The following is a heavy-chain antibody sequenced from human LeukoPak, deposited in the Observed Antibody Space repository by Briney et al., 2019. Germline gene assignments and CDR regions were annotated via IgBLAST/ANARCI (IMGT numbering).Heavy chain of an antibody. J-gene: IGHJ4*02. CDR1: GYTFTSYG. CDR2: ISAYNGNT. D-gene: IGHD3-22*01. Sequence: ASVKVSCKASGYTFTSYGISWVRQAPGQGHEWMGWISAYNGNTKYAKKVQGRVTMTTDTSTSTVYMELRSLRSDDTAVYYCARDRPDYYDSSAYLRGLYSAFGYWGQGTLVTVSS. V-gene: IGHV1-18*01. CDR3: ARDRPDYYDSSAYLRGLYSAFGY.